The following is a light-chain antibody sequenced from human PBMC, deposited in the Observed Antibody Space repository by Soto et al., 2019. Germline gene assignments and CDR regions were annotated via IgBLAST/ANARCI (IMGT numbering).Light chain of an antibody. Sequence: EIVLTQSPVTLSLSPGERATLSCRASQGLTTNYLAWYQQRPGQAPRLLVYGASSRATDIPDRFSGSGSGTDFTLTISSLEPEDFAVYFCQQYDTSPPITFGQGTRLEIK. J-gene: IGKJ5*01. V-gene: IGKV3-20*01. CDR2: GAS. CDR3: QQYDTSPPIT. CDR1: QGLTTNY.